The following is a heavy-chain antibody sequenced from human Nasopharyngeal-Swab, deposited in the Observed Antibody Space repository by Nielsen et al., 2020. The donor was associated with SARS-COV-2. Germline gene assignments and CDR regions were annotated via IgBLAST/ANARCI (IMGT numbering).Heavy chain of an antibody. J-gene: IGHJ2*01. D-gene: IGHD6-13*01. CDR2: INHSGST. Sequence: GSLRLSCAVYGGSFSGYYWSWIRQPPGKGLEWIGEINHSGSTNYNPSLKSRVTISVDTSKNQFSLKLSSVTAADTAVYYCARGSSGSSWYEKYWYFDLWGRGTLVTVSS. V-gene: IGHV4-34*01. CDR3: ARGSSGSSWYEKYWYFDL. CDR1: GGSFSGYY.